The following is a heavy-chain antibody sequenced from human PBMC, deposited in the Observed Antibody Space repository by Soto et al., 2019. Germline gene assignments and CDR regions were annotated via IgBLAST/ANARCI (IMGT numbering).Heavy chain of an antibody. CDR2: IKQDGRET. CDR1: GFTFSSYW. CDR3: ARGTSHYNYVHVWY. J-gene: IGHJ4*02. V-gene: IGHV3-7*03. D-gene: IGHD3-16*01. Sequence: EVQLVESGGGLVQPGGSLRLSCAASGFTFSSYWMSWVRQAPGKALECVANIKQDGRETYYVDSVKGRFTISRDNANSALYLQMDSLGAEDMAVYYCARGTSHYNYVHVWYWGQGTHVIVSS.